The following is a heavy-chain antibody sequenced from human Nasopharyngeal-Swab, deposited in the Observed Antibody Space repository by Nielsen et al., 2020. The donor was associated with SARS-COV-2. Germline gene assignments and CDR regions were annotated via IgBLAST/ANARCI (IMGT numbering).Heavy chain of an antibody. CDR3: ARRWDYYDSSGYYYGLSPIDY. D-gene: IGHD3-22*01. V-gene: IGHV3-30*04. J-gene: IGHJ4*02. CDR2: ISYDGSNK. CDR1: GFTFSSYA. Sequence: GGSLRLSCAASGFTFSSYAMHWVRQAPGKGLEWVAVISYDGSNKYYADSVKGRFTISRDNSKNTLYLQMNSLRAEDTAVYYCARRWDYYDSSGYYYGLSPIDYWGQGTLVTVSS.